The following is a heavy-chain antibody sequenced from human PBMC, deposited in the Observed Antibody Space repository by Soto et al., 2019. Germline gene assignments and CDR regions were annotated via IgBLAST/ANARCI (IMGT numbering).Heavy chain of an antibody. V-gene: IGHV4-61*01. CDR2: IYYSGSN. CDR3: ASYDVLAPYYY. CDR1: GGSVSSGNYY. D-gene: IGHD3-9*01. Sequence: PSETLSLTCTVSGGSVSSGNYYWSWLRQPPGKGLEWIGYIYYSGSNNYNPSLKSRVTISVDASRNQFSLKLSSVIAADTAVFYCASYDVLAPYYYWGQGTLVTGSS. J-gene: IGHJ4*02.